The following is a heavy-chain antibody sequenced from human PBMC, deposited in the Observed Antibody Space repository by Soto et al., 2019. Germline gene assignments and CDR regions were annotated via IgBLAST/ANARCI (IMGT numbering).Heavy chain of an antibody. CDR1: GYTFTSYA. CDR3: ARADPMYDSSGYYVY. J-gene: IGHJ4*02. CDR2: INAGNGNT. D-gene: IGHD3-22*01. Sequence: ASVKVSCKASGYTFTSYAMHWVRQAPGQRLEWMGWINAGNGNTKYSQKFQGRVTITRDTSASTAYMELSSLRSGDTAVHYCARADPMYDSSGYYVYWGQGTLVTVSS. V-gene: IGHV1-3*01.